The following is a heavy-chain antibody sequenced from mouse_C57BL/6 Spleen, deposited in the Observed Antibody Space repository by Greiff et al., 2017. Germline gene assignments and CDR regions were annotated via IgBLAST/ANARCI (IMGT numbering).Heavy chain of an antibody. V-gene: IGHV1-64*01. D-gene: IGHD1-1*01. J-gene: IGHJ2*01. CDR3: ARRGVVASSYYFDY. CDR1: GYTFTSYW. CDR2: IHPNSGST. Sequence: QVQLQQPGAELVKPGASVKLSCKASGYTFTSYWMHWVKQRPGQGLEWIGMIHPNSGSTDYNEKFKSKATLTVDKSSSTAYMQLSSLTSEDSAVYYCARRGVVASSYYFDYWGQGTTLTVSS.